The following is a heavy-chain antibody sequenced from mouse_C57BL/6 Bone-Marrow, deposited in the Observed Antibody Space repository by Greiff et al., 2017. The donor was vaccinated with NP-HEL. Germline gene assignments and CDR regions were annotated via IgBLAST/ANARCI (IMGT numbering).Heavy chain of an antibody. CDR2: IDPNSGGT. V-gene: IGHV1-72*01. D-gene: IGHD2-4*01. CDR1: GYTFTSYW. Sequence: QVQLQQPGAELVKPGASVKLSCKPSGYTFTSYWMHWVKQRPGRGLEWIGRIDPNSGGTKYNEKFKSKATLTVDKPSSTAYMQLSSLTSEDSAVYYCASAIYYDYDGYYAMDYWGQGTSGTVSS. J-gene: IGHJ4*01. CDR3: ASAIYYDYDGYYAMDY.